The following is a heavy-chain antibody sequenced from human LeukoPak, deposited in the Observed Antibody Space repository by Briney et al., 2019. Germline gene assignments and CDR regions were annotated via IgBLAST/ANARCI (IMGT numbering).Heavy chain of an antibody. CDR3: ARGAPGY. Sequence: PSETLSLTCAVYGGSFSGYPWTWIRQPPEKGLEWIGQNNHSGTTKYNPSLNSRVTMSVDTSKNQFSLKLTSATAADTAVYYCARGAPGYWGQGTLVTVSS. J-gene: IGHJ4*02. V-gene: IGHV4-34*01. CDR2: NNHSGTT. CDR1: GGSFSGYP.